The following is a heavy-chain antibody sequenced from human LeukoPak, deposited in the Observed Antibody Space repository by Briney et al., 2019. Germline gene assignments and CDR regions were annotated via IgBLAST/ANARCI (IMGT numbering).Heavy chain of an antibody. Sequence: PSETLSLTCTVPGGSISSSSYYWGWIRQPPGKGLEWIGSIYYSGSTYYNPSLKSRVTMSVDTSKNQFSLKLSSVTAADTAVYYCARVLRGYSYGYDSRGAFDIWGQGTMVTVSS. V-gene: IGHV4-39*07. CDR2: IYYSGST. CDR1: GGSISSSSYY. CDR3: ARVLRGYSYGYDSRGAFDI. D-gene: IGHD5-18*01. J-gene: IGHJ3*02.